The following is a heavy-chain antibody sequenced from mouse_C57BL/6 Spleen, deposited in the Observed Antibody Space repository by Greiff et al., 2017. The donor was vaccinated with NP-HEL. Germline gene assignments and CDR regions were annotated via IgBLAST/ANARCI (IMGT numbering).Heavy chain of an antibody. J-gene: IGHJ4*01. V-gene: IGHV14-1*01. CDR2: IAPEDGDT. Sequence: EVKLVESGAELVRPGASVKLSCTASGFNIKDYYMHWVKQRPEQGLEWLGRIAPEDGDTEYAPKFQGKATMTADTSSNTAYLQLSSLTSEDTAVYYCYGNYYAMDYWGQGTSVTVSS. D-gene: IGHD2-1*01. CDR1: GFNIKDYY. CDR3: YGNYYAMDY.